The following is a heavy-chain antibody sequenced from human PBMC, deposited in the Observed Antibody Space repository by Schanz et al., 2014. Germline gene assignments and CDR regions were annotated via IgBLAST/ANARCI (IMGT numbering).Heavy chain of an antibody. CDR3: ARVQDDILTGSEYYYGMDV. J-gene: IGHJ6*02. V-gene: IGHV1-18*01. D-gene: IGHD3-9*01. Sequence: QVQLVQSGDEVKKPGASVKVSCKTSGYTFSDYGITWVRQAPGQGLEWVGWISPYTGNTHYFDKMEGRVTMTTDTSTSTAYMELRSLRSDDTAVYYCARVQDDILTGSEYYYGMDVWGRGTTVTVSS. CDR1: GYTFSDYG. CDR2: ISPYTGNT.